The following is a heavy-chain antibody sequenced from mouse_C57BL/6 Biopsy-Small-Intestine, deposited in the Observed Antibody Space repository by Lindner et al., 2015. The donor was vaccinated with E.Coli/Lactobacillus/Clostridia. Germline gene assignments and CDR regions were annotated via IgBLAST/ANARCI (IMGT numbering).Heavy chain of an antibody. CDR2: INPGNGNT. V-gene: IGHV1-84*02. D-gene: IGHD5-1*01. CDR1: GYTFTRYP. CDR3: ARVKFSTYDPFDT. J-gene: IGHJ1*01. Sequence: SVKVSCKASGYTFTRYPIQWLRQAPGQRPEWMGWINPGNGNTKYSQNFQGRITISRDTSATTAYMELRSLRSEDTAVYYCARVKFSTYDPFDTWGQGTMVSVSS.